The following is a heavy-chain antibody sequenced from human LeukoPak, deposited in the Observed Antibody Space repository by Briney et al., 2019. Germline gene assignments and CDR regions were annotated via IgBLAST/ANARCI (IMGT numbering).Heavy chain of an antibody. Sequence: GGSLRLSCAASGFTFSSYGMHWVRQAPGKGLEWVAVISYDGSNKCYADSVKGRFTISRDNLKNMLYLQMNSLRAEDTAVYYCAKELGIVATLDYWGQGTLATVSS. CDR2: ISYDGSNK. CDR3: AKELGIVATLDY. V-gene: IGHV3-30*18. CDR1: GFTFSSYG. D-gene: IGHD5-12*01. J-gene: IGHJ4*02.